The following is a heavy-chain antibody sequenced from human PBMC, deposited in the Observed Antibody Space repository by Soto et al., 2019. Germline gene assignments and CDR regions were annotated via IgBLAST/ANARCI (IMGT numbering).Heavy chain of an antibody. CDR3: ARESEDLTSNFDY. V-gene: IGHV3-21*01. CDR1: GFTFTRYS. J-gene: IGHJ4*02. Sequence: GGSLRLSCAASGFTFTRYSMNWVRQAPGKGLEWVSSISSTTNYIYYADSMKGRFTVSRDNAKNSVYLEMNSRSAEDTAVYYCARESEDLTSNFDYWGQGTLVTVS. CDR2: ISSTTNYI.